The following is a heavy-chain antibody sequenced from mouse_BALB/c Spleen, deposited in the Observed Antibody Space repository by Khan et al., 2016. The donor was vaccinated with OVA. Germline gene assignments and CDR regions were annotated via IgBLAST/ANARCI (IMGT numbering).Heavy chain of an antibody. CDR3: ARPSAATAMDY. Sequence: QVQLQQSGAELVRPGVSVKISCKGSGYTFTDYAMHWVKQSHAKSLEWIGVISTYYGDASYNQKFKGKATMTVDKSSSTAYMYLARLTSEDAAIYYCARPSAATAMDYWGQGTSVTVSS. J-gene: IGHJ4*01. V-gene: IGHV1S137*01. CDR2: ISTYYGDA. D-gene: IGHD1-2*01. CDR1: GYTFTDYA.